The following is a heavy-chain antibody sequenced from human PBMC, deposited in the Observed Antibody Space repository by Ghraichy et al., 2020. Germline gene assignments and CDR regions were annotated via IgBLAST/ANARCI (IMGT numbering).Heavy chain of an antibody. CDR2: INHSGVT. Sequence: SETLSLSCAVYGGSLSGYYWSWIRQPPGKGLEWIGEINHSGVTNYNPSLKSRVTISVDTSKNQFSLKLSSVTAADTAVYYCARGRWFRELITKFDYWGQGTLVTVSS. J-gene: IGHJ4*02. CDR1: GGSLSGYY. V-gene: IGHV4-34*01. D-gene: IGHD3-10*01. CDR3: ARGRWFRELITKFDY.